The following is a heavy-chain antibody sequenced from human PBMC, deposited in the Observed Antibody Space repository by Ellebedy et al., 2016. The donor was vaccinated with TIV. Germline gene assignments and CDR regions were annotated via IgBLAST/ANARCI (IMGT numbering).Heavy chain of an antibody. CDR2: INHGGGA. D-gene: IGHD2-21*01. Sequence: SETLSLXCAVYGGSFSGHYWSWIRQSPGKRLEWIGEINHGGGANYNPSLKSRVTLSVDTSKNQFSLKMNSVTAADTAVYYCARGIVALQPLKYFDSWGQGTLVTVSS. CDR1: GGSFSGHY. J-gene: IGHJ4*02. CDR3: ARGIVALQPLKYFDS. V-gene: IGHV4-34*01.